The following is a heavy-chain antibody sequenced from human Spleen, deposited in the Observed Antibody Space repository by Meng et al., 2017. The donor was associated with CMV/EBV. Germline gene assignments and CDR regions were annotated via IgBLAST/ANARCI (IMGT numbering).Heavy chain of an antibody. CDR1: GFTFSNYG. D-gene: IGHD6-19*01. CDR2: INHSGST. V-gene: IGHV4-34*08. J-gene: IGHJ6*02. Sequence: ESLKISCAASGFTFSNYGIHWVRQPPGKGLEWIGEINHSGSTNYNPSLKSRVTISVDTSKNQFSLKLSSVTAADTAVYYCASSSGPPHYYYYYGMDVWGQGTTVTVSS. CDR3: ASSSGPPHYYYYYGMDV.